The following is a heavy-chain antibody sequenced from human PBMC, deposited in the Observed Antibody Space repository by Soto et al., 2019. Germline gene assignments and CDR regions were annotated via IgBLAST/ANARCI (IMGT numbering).Heavy chain of an antibody. CDR3: ARPSGVVAATYNWFDP. J-gene: IGHJ5*02. V-gene: IGHV3-74*01. D-gene: IGHD2-15*01. CDR1: GFTFSSYW. Sequence: EVQLVESGGGLVQPGGSLRLSCAASGFTFSSYWMHWVRQAPGKGLVWVSRINSDGSSTSYADSVKGRFTISRDNAKNTLYLQMNSLRAEDTAVYYCARPSGVVAATYNWFDPWGQGTLVTVSS. CDR2: INSDGSST.